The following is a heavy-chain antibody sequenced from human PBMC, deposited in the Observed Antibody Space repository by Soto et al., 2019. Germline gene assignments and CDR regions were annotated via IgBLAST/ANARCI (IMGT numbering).Heavy chain of an antibody. Sequence: QVQLVESGGGVVQPGRSLRLSCAASGFTFSSYAMHWVRQAPGKGLEWVAVISYDGSNKYYADSVKGRFTISRDNSKNTLYLQMNSLRAQDTAVYYCARKYSSGRNPYYYYGMDVWGKGTKVTVSS. CDR3: ARKYSSGRNPYYYYGMDV. J-gene: IGHJ6*01. D-gene: IGHD6-19*01. V-gene: IGHV3-30-3*01. CDR1: GFTFSSYA. CDR2: ISYDGSNK.